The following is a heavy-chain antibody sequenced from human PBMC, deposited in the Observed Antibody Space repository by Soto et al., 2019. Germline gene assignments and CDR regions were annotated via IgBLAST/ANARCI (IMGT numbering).Heavy chain of an antibody. Sequence: SETLSLTCTVSGGSVNSGGLYWTWIRQHPGKGLEWIGHIYYTGSTYYNSSLKSRLSISVDTSQNQFSLKLTSVTAADTAVYYCARVLWSNSVTLIDYWGPGTLVTGSS. CDR3: ARVLWSNSVTLIDY. CDR2: IYYTGST. V-gene: IGHV4-31*03. J-gene: IGHJ4*02. D-gene: IGHD3-10*01. CDR1: GGSVNSGGLY.